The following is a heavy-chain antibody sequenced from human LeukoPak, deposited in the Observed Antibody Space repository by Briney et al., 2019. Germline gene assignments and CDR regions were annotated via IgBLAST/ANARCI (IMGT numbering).Heavy chain of an antibody. V-gene: IGHV4-39*07. J-gene: IGHJ5*02. D-gene: IGHD3-9*01. CDR3: ARGQKYDILTGYYPSFVHNNWFDP. Sequence: PSKTLSLTCTVSGGSISSGSYYWSWIRQPPGKGLEWIGEINHSGSTNYNPSLKSRVTISVDTSKNQFSLKLSSVTAADTAVYYCARGQKYDILTGYYPSFVHNNWFDPWGQGTLVTVSS. CDR2: INHSGST. CDR1: GGSISSGSYY.